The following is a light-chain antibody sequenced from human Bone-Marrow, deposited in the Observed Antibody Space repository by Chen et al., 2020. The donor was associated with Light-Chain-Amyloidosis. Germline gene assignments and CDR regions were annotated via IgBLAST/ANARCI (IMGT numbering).Light chain of an antibody. Sequence: YELTKPPSVSVPPGQTGRINCSGDDLPTKYAYWYQQKPGQAPVLVIHRDTERPSGISERFSGSSSGTTATLTISGVQAEDEADYHCQSADSSGTYEVIFGGGTKLTVL. J-gene: IGLJ2*01. CDR3: QSADSSGTYEVI. CDR1: DLPTKY. V-gene: IGLV3-25*03. CDR2: RDT.